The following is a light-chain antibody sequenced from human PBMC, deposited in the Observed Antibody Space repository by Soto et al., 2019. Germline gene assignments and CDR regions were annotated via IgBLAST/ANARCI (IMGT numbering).Light chain of an antibody. CDR1: QAIRND. CDR3: LQDYFYPRT. Sequence: ATQMTQSPSSLSASVGDRVTITCRASQAIRNDLGWYQQKPGRAPKLLIYGASSLQSGVPSRFSGSGSGTDFTLTISSLQPEDFATYYCLQDYFYPRTFGQGTKVEIK. V-gene: IGKV1-6*01. J-gene: IGKJ1*01. CDR2: GAS.